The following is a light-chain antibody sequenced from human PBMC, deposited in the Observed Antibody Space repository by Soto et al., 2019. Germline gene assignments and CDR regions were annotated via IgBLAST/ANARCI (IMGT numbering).Light chain of an antibody. Sequence: QYALTQPPSVSVSPCQSSTVYFTRTSMDIGASNFVSWYQHLPGRAPKVIIFEATNRPSGVSDRFSGSKAGITASLTISGLQADDEGDYFCISYKTEDTFVFGTGTKGNVL. CDR3: ISYKTEDTFV. V-gene: IGLV2-14*01. J-gene: IGLJ1*01. CDR1: SMDIGASNF. CDR2: EAT.